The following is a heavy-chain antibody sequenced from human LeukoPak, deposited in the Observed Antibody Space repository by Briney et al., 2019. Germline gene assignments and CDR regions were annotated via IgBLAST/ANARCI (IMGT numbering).Heavy chain of an antibody. J-gene: IGHJ4*02. V-gene: IGHV3-48*02. CDR1: GFTFSSYS. CDR2: ISSSSSTI. D-gene: IGHD5-18*01. CDR3: ARDVRFVSSSYGLDY. Sequence: GGSLRLSCAASGFTFSSYSMNWVRQAPGKGLEWVSYISSSSSTIYYADSVKGRFTISRDNAKNSLYLQMNSLRDEDTAVYYCARDVRFVSSSYGLDYRGQGTLVTVSS.